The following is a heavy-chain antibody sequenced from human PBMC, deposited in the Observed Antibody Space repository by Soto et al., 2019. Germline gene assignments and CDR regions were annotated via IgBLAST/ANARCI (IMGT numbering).Heavy chain of an antibody. CDR1: GFTFSNYV. V-gene: IGHV3-23*01. J-gene: IGHJ4*02. Sequence: PGGSLRLSCAASGFTFSNYVMSWVRQAPGKGLEWVSSISGSGDNTYYADSVKGRFTISRDNSKNTLFLQMNSLRAEDTAVYYCANLPLFRALGFDYWGQGTLVTVPS. CDR3: ANLPLFRALGFDY. CDR2: ISGSGDNT. D-gene: IGHD3-10*01.